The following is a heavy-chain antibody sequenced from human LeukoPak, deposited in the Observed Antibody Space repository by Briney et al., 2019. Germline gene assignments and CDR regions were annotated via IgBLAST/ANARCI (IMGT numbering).Heavy chain of an antibody. CDR1: GDSISSYY. V-gene: IGHV4-4*07. CDR3: AVYKWNGSFGS. J-gene: IGHJ4*02. Sequence: SETLSLTCTVSGDSISSYYWSWIRQPAGKGLEWIGRYTSGSTNYNPSLQSRVTMSVDTSKNQLSLKMRSVTAADTAVYYCAVYKWNGSFGSWGQGTLVTVSS. D-gene: IGHD1-20*01. CDR2: YTSGST.